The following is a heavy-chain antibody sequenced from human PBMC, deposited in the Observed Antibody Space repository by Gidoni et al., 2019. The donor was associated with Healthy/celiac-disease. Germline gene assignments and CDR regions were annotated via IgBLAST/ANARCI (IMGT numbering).Heavy chain of an antibody. Sequence: EVQLVESGGGLVQPGGSLSLSGAASGFTFSSYSMNWVRQAPGKGLEWVSYISSSSSTIYYADSVKGRFTISRDNAKNSLYLQMNSLRDEDTAVYYCARVDSPGNYGMDVWGQGTTVTVSS. CDR2: ISSSSSTI. CDR3: ARVDSPGNYGMDV. V-gene: IGHV3-48*02. D-gene: IGHD2-15*01. J-gene: IGHJ6*02. CDR1: GFTFSSYS.